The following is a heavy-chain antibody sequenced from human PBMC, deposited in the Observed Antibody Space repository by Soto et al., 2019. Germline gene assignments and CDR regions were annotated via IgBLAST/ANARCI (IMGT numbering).Heavy chain of an antibody. D-gene: IGHD4-17*01. V-gene: IGHV4-39*01. CDR3: ARHMARYRPYGDYSAEYFQH. CDR1: GGSISSSSYY. Sequence: SETLSLTCTVSGGSISSSSYYWGWIRQPPGKGLEWIGSIYYSGSTYYNPSLKSRVTISVDTSKNQFSLKLSSVTAADTAVYYCARHMARYRPYGDYSAEYFQHWGQGTLVTVSS. J-gene: IGHJ1*01. CDR2: IYYSGST.